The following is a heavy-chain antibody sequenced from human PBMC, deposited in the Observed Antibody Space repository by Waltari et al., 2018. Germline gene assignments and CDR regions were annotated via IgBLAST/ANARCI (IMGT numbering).Heavy chain of an antibody. CDR3: ARVLSDFWGGYHPNDVFDF. V-gene: IGHV1-2*02. D-gene: IGHD3-3*01. J-gene: IGHJ3*01. Sequence: QVHLVQSGAEVKKPGASGTVSCKASGYTFTAQVRHWGRQAPVQGLEWVGSVNPTTGDTYSAQNFECRVTMPRAPSISTASLDLSRLTSDATAVYYCARVLSDFWGGYHPNDVFDFWGQGTVVIVSS. CDR1: GYTFTAQV. CDR2: VNPTTGDT.